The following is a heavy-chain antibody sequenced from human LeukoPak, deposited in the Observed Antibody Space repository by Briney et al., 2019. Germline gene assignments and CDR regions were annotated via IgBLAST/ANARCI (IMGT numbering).Heavy chain of an antibody. CDR3: ARDWKQLWLT. V-gene: IGHV3-30*02. J-gene: IGHJ5*02. CDR1: GFTFSSYG. D-gene: IGHD5-18*01. Sequence: PGGSLRLSCAASGFTFSSYGMHWVRQAPGKGLEWVSLIWFDGRNEFYADSVKGRFTISRDNSKNTLYLQMNSLRAEDTAVYYCARDWKQLWLTWGQGTLVTVSS. CDR2: IWFDGRNE.